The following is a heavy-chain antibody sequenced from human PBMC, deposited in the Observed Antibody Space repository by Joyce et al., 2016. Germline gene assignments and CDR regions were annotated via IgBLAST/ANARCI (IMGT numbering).Heavy chain of an antibody. Sequence: QVQLQESGPGLVKPSQTLALTCTVSGGSINSGGYSWNWLRQHAGKGLELIVHIYNTGSAYYNPSLRSRVTMSIDTSKSQFSLKLKSVTAADTAMYYCSREDILTGHTYWGQGTLVSVSS. CDR1: GGSINSGGYS. CDR2: IYNTGSA. CDR3: SREDILTGHTY. J-gene: IGHJ4*02. D-gene: IGHD3-9*01. V-gene: IGHV4-31*03.